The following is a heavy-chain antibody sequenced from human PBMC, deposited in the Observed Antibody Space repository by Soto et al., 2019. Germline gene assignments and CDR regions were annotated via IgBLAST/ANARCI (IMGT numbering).Heavy chain of an antibody. CDR1: GGSISSGGYY. J-gene: IGHJ4*02. CDR2: IYYSGST. D-gene: IGHD3-22*01. Sequence: QVQLQESGPGLVKPSQTLSLTCTVSGGSISSGGYYWSWIRQHPGKGLEWIGYIYYSGSTYYNPSLKSRVTISVDTSKNQFSLKLSSVTAADTAVYYCARGVVGLRKTYYYDSSGYYLFDYWGQGTLVTVSS. CDR3: ARGVVGLRKTYYYDSSGYYLFDY. V-gene: IGHV4-31*03.